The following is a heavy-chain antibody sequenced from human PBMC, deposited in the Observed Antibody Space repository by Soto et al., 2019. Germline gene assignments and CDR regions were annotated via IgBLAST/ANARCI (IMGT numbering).Heavy chain of an antibody. V-gene: IGHV6-1*01. CDR2: TYYRSKWYN. CDR1: GDSVSSNSAA. D-gene: IGHD6-6*01. Sequence: KQSQTLSLTCAISGDSVSSNSAAWNWIRQSPSRGLEWLGRTYYRSKWYNDYAVSVKSRITINPDTSKNQFSLQLNSVTPEETAVYYCARLAARPGYYYYGMDVWGQGTTVTVSS. J-gene: IGHJ6*02. CDR3: ARLAARPGYYYYGMDV.